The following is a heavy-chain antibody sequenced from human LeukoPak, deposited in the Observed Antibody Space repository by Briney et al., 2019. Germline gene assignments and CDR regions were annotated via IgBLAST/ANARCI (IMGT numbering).Heavy chain of an antibody. J-gene: IGHJ4*02. CDR1: GFTFSSYS. Sequence: GSLRLSCAASGFTFSSYSMNWVRQAPGKGLEWVSSISSSSSYIYYADSVKGRFTIARDNAKNSLSLQMNSLRAEDTAVYYCATGLVIMRFDYWGQGTLVTVSS. V-gene: IGHV3-21*01. CDR2: ISSSSSYI. D-gene: IGHD3/OR15-3a*01. CDR3: ATGLVIMRFDY.